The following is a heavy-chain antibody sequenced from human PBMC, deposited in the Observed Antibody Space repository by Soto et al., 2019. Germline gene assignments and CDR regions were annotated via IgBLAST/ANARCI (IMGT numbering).Heavy chain of an antibody. Sequence: ASASVAGKAYGYTITSYGISWVRHARGQGLEWMGWISAYNGNTNYAQKLQGRVTMTTDTSTNTAYMELRSLRSDDTAVYYCAGKEELGFVRLGYWGQGTPVTVSS. CDR2: ISAYNGNT. J-gene: IGHJ4*02. V-gene: IGHV1-18*01. D-gene: IGHD3-9*01. CDR1: GYTITSYG. CDR3: AGKEELGFVRLGY.